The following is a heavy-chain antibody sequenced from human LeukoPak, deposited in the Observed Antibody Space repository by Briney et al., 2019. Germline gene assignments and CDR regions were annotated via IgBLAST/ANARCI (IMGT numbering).Heavy chain of an antibody. CDR1: GYIFTNHA. V-gene: IGHV1-18*01. J-gene: IGHJ4*02. CDR2: ISAYSGNT. CDR3: ARELAAAGYPGGFDY. Sequence: ASVKVSCKASGYIFTNHAMHWVRQAPGQGLEWMGWISAYSGNTNYAQKLQGRVTMTTDTSTSTAYMELRSLRSDDTAVYYCARELAAAGYPGGFDYWGQGTLVTVSP. D-gene: IGHD6-13*01.